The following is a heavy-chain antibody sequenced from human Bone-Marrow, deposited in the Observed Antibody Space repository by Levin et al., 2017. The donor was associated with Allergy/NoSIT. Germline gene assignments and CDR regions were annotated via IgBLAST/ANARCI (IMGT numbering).Heavy chain of an antibody. CDR2: IYSGGST. CDR3: ARTYGGNPLYYYYYGMDV. V-gene: IGHV3-53*01. CDR1: GFTVSSHY. D-gene: IGHD4-23*01. Sequence: GESLKISCAASGFTVSSHYMSWVRQAPGKGLEWVSVIYSGGSTYYADSVKGRFTISRDNSKNTLYLQMNSLRAEDTAVYYCARTYGGNPLYYYYYGMDVWGQGTTVTVSS. J-gene: IGHJ6*02.